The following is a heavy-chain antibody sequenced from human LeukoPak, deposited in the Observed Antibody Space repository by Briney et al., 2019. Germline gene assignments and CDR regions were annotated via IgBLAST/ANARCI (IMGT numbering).Heavy chain of an antibody. Sequence: GGALRLSCAASGFTFSSYGMHWVRQAPGKGLEGGAVIWYDGSKKYYADSVKGRFTISRDNAKNTLYLQMNSLSAEDTVVYYCARDTTDYSNDSYYGMDVWGQGTTVTVSS. J-gene: IGHJ6*02. V-gene: IGHV3-33*01. CDR1: GFTFSSYG. CDR2: IWYDGSKK. D-gene: IGHD4-11*01. CDR3: ARDTTDYSNDSYYGMDV.